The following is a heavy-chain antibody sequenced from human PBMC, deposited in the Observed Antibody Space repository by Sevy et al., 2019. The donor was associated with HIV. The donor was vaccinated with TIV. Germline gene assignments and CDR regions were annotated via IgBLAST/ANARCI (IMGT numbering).Heavy chain of an antibody. J-gene: IGHJ5*02. Sequence: GGSLRLSCAASGFTFSSYSMNWVRQAPGKGLEWVSSISSSSSYIYYADSVKGRFTISRDNAKNSLYLQMNSLRAEDTAVYYCARTRDYYGSGMGFDPWGQGTWGTVSS. CDR2: ISSSSSYI. D-gene: IGHD3-10*01. V-gene: IGHV3-21*01. CDR3: ARTRDYYGSGMGFDP. CDR1: GFTFSSYS.